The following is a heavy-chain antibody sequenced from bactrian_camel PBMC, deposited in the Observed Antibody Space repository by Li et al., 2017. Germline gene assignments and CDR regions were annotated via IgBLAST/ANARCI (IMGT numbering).Heavy chain of an antibody. CDR1: GFTFRSYW. J-gene: IGHJ7*01. D-gene: IGHD4*01. CDR2: INSGGGTI. Sequence: HVQLVESGGGLVQPGGSLRLSCAASGFTFRSYWVYWVRQAPGKGLEWVSTINSGGGTIVYADSVKGRFTISWDDAKNTLYLQMNSLRTEDTAVYYCAREKDNSDALDYWGIGTQVTVS. V-gene: IGHV3S1*01.